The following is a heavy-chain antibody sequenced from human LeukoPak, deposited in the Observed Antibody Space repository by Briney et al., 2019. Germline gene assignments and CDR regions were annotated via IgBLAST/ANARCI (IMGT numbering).Heavy chain of an antibody. CDR2: INAGNGNT. J-gene: IGHJ6*03. Sequence: ASVKVSCKASGYTFTGYYMHWVRQAPGQRLEWMGWINAGNGNTKYSQEFQGRVTITRDTSASTAYMELSSLRSEDMAVYYCARGGSNCSGGSCYPYYYYYMDVWGKGTTVTVSS. D-gene: IGHD2-15*01. CDR3: ARGGSNCSGGSCYPYYYYYMDV. V-gene: IGHV1-3*03. CDR1: GYTFTGYY.